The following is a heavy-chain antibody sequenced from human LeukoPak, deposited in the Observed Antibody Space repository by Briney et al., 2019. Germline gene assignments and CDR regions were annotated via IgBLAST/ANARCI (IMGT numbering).Heavy chain of an antibody. CDR2: INHSGNT. J-gene: IGHJ4*02. CDR3: ARGYAKVAAVRGSVISGAIYFDS. CDR1: GGSFSGYY. Sequence: IPSETLSLTCAVYGGSFSGYYWSWIRQPPGKGLEWIGEINHSGNTNNSPTLKSRVTMSVDTPKNQFSLNLSSVTAADTAVYYCARGYAKVAAVRGSVISGAIYFDSWGQGALVTVSS. V-gene: IGHV4-34*01. D-gene: IGHD3-10*01.